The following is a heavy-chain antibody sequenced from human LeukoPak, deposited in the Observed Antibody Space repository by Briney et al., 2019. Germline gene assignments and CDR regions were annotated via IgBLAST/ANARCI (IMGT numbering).Heavy chain of an antibody. CDR2: ISYDGRYK. V-gene: IGHV3-30-3*02. J-gene: IGHJ4*02. CDR1: GFTFSSYA. Sequence: GGSLRLSCAASGFTFSSYALHWVRQAPGKGLEWVSVISYDGRYKYYADSVKGRFTISRDNSKNTLYLQMNSLRAEDTAVCYCAKKFSSSWYDPYFDYWGQGTLVTVSS. CDR3: AKKFSSSWYDPYFDY. D-gene: IGHD6-13*01.